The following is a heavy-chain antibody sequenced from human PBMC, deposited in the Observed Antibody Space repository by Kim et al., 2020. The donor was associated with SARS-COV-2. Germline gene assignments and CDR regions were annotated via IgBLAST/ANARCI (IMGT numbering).Heavy chain of an antibody. CDR3: ARGNTVVPGHWYFDL. J-gene: IGHJ2*01. CDR1: GGSISSGGYY. V-gene: IGHV4-31*03. CDR2: IYYSGST. D-gene: IGHD2-21*01. Sequence: SETLSLTCTVSGGSISSGGYYWSWIRQHPGKGLEWIGYIYYSGSTYYNPSLKSRVTISVDTSKNQFSLKLSSVTAADTAVYYCARGNTVVPGHWYFDLWGRGTLVTVSS.